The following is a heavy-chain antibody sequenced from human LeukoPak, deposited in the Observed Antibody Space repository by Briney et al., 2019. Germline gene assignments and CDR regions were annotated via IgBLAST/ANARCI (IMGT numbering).Heavy chain of an antibody. V-gene: IGHV3-7*01. CDR1: GFSFSSFW. CDR2: IKQDGSEK. CDR3: ARYIEGYFDS. D-gene: IGHD3-16*02. Sequence: GGSLRLSCAASGFSFSSFWMSWVRQAPGKGLEWVANIKQDGSEKDSLDSVKGRFTFSRDNANNSLYLQMSRLRAEDTAVYYCARYIEGYFDSWGRGTLVTVSS. J-gene: IGHJ4*02.